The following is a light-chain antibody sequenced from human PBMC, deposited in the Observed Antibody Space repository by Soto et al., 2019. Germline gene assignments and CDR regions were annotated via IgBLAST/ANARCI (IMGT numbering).Light chain of an antibody. CDR2: GAS. J-gene: IGKJ5*01. Sequence: DIPMTPSPSSLSASVGDRVTITCQASQGITNYLNWYQQKPGKAPKLLIYGASNLETGVPSRFSGSGSGTDSTVTISSQQAEDIATDFWQQDESVFTCGQGTRLEIK. V-gene: IGKV1-33*01. CDR3: QQDESVFT. CDR1: QGITNY.